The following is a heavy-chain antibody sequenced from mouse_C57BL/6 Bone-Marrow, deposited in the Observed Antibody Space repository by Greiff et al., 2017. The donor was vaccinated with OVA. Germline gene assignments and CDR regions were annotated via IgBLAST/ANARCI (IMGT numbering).Heavy chain of an antibody. V-gene: IGHV1-54*01. CDR2: INPGSGGT. D-gene: IGHD1-1*01. Sequence: QVQLQQSGAELVRPGTSVKVSCKASGYAFTNYLIEWVKQRPGQGLEWIGVINPGSGGTNYNEKFKGKATLTADKSSSTAYMQLSSLTSEDSAVYFCARRGDYYGSSAWFAYWGQGTLVTVSA. CDR3: ARRGDYYGSSAWFAY. CDR1: GYAFTNYL. J-gene: IGHJ3*01.